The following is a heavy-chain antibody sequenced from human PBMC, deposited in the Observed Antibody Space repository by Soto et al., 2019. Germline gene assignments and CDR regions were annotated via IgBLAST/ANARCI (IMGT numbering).Heavy chain of an antibody. CDR2: ISGRGGHI. CDR3: AKDGSYYDSPTECDY. V-gene: IGHV3-23*01. D-gene: IGHD3-22*01. J-gene: IGHJ4*02. Sequence: EVQLLESGGGLVRPGGSLRLSCATSGFIFSSYAMTWVRQAPGKGLEWVASISGRGGHIYYADAVQGRFTISRDNSKNTLYLQMNSLRAEDTALYYCAKDGSYYDSPTECDYWGQGTLVTVSS. CDR1: GFIFSSYA.